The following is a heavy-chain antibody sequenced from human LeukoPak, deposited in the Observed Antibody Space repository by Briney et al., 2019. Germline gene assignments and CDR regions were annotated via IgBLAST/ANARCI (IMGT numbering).Heavy chain of an antibody. CDR2: IYSGGST. CDR3: ARSLAAADDY. CDR1: GFTVSSNY. J-gene: IGHJ4*02. V-gene: IGHV3-53*01. Sequence: GGPLRLSCAASGFTVSSNYMSWVRQAPGKGLEWVSVIYSGGSTYYADSVKGRFTISRDNSKNTLYLQMNSLRAEDTAVYYCARSLAAADDYWGQGTLVTVSS. D-gene: IGHD6-13*01.